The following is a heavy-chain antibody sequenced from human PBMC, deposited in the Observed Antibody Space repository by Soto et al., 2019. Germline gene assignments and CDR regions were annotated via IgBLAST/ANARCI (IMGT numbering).Heavy chain of an antibody. D-gene: IGHD2-15*01. CDR3: ARGQLPAATTYFEF. CDR1: GFTFSSYA. Sequence: QVHLVESGGGVVQPGGSLRLSRAASGFTFSSYAIHWVRQAPGKGLEWVAIIWFDGSNKYYADSVKGRFSISRDNSKNTLFLQMDSLRAEDTAVYYCARGQLPAATTYFEFWGEGTLVIVSS. J-gene: IGHJ4*02. V-gene: IGHV3-33*01. CDR2: IWFDGSNK.